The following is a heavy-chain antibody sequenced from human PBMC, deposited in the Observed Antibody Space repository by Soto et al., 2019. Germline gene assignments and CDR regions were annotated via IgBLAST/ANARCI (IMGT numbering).Heavy chain of an antibody. CDR3: ARSRRGYSYGYYFDY. V-gene: IGHV4-34*01. J-gene: IGHJ4*02. CDR2: INHSGST. D-gene: IGHD5-18*01. Sequence: SETLSLTCAVYGGSFSGYYWSWIRQPPGKGLEWIGEINHSGSTNYNPSLKSRVTISVDTSKNQFSLKLSCVTAADTAVYYCARSRRGYSYGYYFDYWGQGTLVTVSS. CDR1: GGSFSGYY.